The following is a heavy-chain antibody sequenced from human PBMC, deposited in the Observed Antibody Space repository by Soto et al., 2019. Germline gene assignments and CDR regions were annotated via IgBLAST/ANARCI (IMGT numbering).Heavy chain of an antibody. D-gene: IGHD3-22*01. CDR1: GASISDTIYY. J-gene: IGHJ4*02. CDR2: IYYSGNA. Sequence: QLQLQESGPGLVKPSETLSLTCTVSGASISDTIYYWGWIRQPPGKGLEWIGSIYYSGNAYYSPTLKIPATISVETCMNQFSLKLSSVRAADAAVYYCERVWSYDGSAWGHFCFDYWGQGTLVPV. CDR3: ERVWSYDGSAWGHFCFDY. V-gene: IGHV4-39*01.